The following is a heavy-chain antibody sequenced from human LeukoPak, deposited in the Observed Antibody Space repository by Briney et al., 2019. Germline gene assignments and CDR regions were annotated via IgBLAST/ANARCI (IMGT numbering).Heavy chain of an antibody. CDR1: GLTFSIYS. D-gene: IGHD3-10*01. Sequence: GGSLRLSPAASGLTFSIYSMNGVRQTPRKGLECGSSISIRRSDINYADSARGRSTISRDNAKTSPSLRMDTRRAENTAVYYCARVPPAMVRGVIIAEFYFDYWGQGTLVTVSS. J-gene: IGHJ4*02. CDR3: ARVPPAMVRGVIIAEFYFDY. V-gene: IGHV3-21*01. CDR2: ISIRRSDI.